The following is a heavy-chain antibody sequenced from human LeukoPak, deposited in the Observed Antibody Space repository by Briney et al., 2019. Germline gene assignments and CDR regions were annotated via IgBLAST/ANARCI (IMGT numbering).Heavy chain of an antibody. J-gene: IGHJ5*02. CDR1: GYTFTSYG. CDR3: ARALRYSGSYGSWFDP. CDR2: ISAYNGNT. Sequence: PEASVKVSCKASGYTFTSYGISWVRQAPGQGLEWMGWISAYNGNTNYAQKLQGRVTMTTDTSTSTAYMELRSLRSDDTAVYYCARALRYSGSYGSWFDPWGQGTLVTVSS. V-gene: IGHV1-18*01. D-gene: IGHD1-26*01.